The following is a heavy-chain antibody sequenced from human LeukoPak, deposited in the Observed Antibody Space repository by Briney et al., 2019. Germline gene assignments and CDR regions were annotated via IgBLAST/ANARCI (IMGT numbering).Heavy chain of an antibody. CDR2: TYHSGNT. CDR3: ARAVGSSWYFFDY. J-gene: IGHJ4*02. D-gene: IGHD6-19*01. Sequence: SETLSLTCTVSGYSISSGFYWGWIRQSPEKGLEWIGSTYHSGNTYYSPSLKSRVAISVDTSQNQLSLSLTSVTAADTAVYYCARAVGSSWYFFDYWGQGTLVTVSS. CDR1: GYSISSGFY. V-gene: IGHV4-38-2*02.